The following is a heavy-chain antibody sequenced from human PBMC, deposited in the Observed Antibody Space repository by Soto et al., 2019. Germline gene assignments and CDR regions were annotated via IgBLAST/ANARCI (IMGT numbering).Heavy chain of an antibody. CDR3: ARASGESYPGSRVFDS. CDR2: ITNTGGDT. Sequence: GSLRLSCAASGFTFSSNAMSWVRQAPGKGLEWVSVITNTGGDTVYADSVKGRFTMSRDNSKNILYLQMNSLRAEDTAIYYCARASGESYPGSRVFDSWGQGTRVTVSS. D-gene: IGHD3-10*01. V-gene: IGHV3-23*01. J-gene: IGHJ4*02. CDR1: GFTFSSNA.